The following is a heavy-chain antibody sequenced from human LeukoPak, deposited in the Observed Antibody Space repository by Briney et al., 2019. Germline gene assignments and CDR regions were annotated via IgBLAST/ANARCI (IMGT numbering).Heavy chain of an antibody. CDR1: GFTFSSYE. V-gene: IGHV3-48*03. D-gene: IGHD1-26*01. CDR2: ISSSGSTI. J-gene: IGHJ4*02. CDR3: ARVLAGATRMDYFDY. Sequence: GGSLRLSCAASGFTFSSYEMNWVRQAPGKGLEWVSYISSSGSTIYYADSVKGRFTISRDNAKNSLCLQMNSLRAEDTAVYYCARVLAGATRMDYFDYWGEGTLVTVSS.